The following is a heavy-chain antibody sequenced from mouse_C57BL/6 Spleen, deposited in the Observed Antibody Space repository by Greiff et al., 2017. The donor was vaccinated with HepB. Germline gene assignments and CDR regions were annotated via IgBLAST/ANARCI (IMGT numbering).Heavy chain of an antibody. Sequence: SGAELVRPGASVKLSCTASGFNIKDYYMHWVKQRPEQGLEWIGRIDPEDGDTEYAPKFQGKATMTADTSSNTAYLQLSSLTSEDTAVYYCTTRGTGSSHVGFAYWGQGTLVTVSA. D-gene: IGHD1-1*01. CDR1: GFNIKDYY. V-gene: IGHV14-1*01. CDR2: IDPEDGDT. CDR3: TTRGTGSSHVGFAY. J-gene: IGHJ3*01.